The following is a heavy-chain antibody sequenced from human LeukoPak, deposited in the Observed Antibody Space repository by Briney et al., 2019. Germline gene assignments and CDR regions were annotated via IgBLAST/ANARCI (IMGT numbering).Heavy chain of an antibody. Sequence: GGSLRLSCAASGFTFSSYEMNWVRQAPGKGLEWVSYISSSGSTIYYAGSVKGRFTISRDNAKNSLYLQMNSLRAEDTAVYYCARGGDYGDYFDYWGQGTLVTVSS. CDR2: ISSSGSTI. CDR1: GFTFSSYE. CDR3: ARGGDYGDYFDY. D-gene: IGHD4-17*01. J-gene: IGHJ4*02. V-gene: IGHV3-48*03.